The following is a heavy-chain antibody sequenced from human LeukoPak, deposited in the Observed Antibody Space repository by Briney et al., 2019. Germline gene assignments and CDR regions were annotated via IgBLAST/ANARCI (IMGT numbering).Heavy chain of an antibody. CDR2: TYTSGSS. Sequence: PSQTLSLTCTVSGDSISSGSYYWSWIRQPAGKGLEWIGRTYTSGSSNYNPSLKSRVIMTVDTSKNQFSLKLSSVTAADTAVYYCVRDRSYYDSSGYYHPNWFDPWGQGTLVTVSS. CDR1: GDSISSGSYY. J-gene: IGHJ5*02. D-gene: IGHD3-22*01. V-gene: IGHV4-61*02. CDR3: VRDRSYYDSSGYYHPNWFDP.